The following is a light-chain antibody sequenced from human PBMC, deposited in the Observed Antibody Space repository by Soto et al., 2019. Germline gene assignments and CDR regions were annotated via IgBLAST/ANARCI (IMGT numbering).Light chain of an antibody. CDR2: AAS. CDR1: QSISSY. V-gene: IGKV1-39*01. J-gene: IGKJ1*01. CDR3: QQSYSTPRT. Sequence: DIQMTQSPSSLSASVVDRVTITCRASQSISSYLNWYQHKPGKAPKLLIYAASSLQSGVPSRFSGCGSGTDFTLTVSSLQPGDFATYYCQQSYSTPRTFGQGTKVEVK.